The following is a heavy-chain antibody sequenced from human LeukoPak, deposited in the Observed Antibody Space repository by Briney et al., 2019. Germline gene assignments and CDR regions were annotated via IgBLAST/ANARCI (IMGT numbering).Heavy chain of an antibody. CDR1: GYTFTGYY. CDR3: ARGSSWYSLDDY. CDR2: INPNSGGA. J-gene: IGHJ4*02. Sequence: ASVKVSCKASGYTFTGYYMHWVRQAPGQGLEWMGWINPNSGGANYAQKFQGRVTMTRDTSISTAYMELSRLRSDDTAVYYCARGSSWYSLDDYWGQGTLVTVSS. V-gene: IGHV1-2*02. D-gene: IGHD6-13*01.